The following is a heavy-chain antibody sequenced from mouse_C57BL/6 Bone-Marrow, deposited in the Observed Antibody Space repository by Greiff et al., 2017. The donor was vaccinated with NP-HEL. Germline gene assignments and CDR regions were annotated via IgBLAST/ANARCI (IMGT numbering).Heavy chain of an antibody. J-gene: IGHJ2*01. Sequence: VQLQQSGAELVKPGASVKLSCTASGFNIKDYYMHWVKQRTEQGLEWIGRIDPEDGENKCAPKFQGKATIKADTSSNTAYLQLSSLTSEDTAVYYCARRATMVTTNWAYFDYWGQGTTLTVSS. CDR1: GFNIKDYY. D-gene: IGHD2-2*01. CDR3: ARRATMVTTNWAYFDY. CDR2: IDPEDGEN. V-gene: IGHV14-2*01.